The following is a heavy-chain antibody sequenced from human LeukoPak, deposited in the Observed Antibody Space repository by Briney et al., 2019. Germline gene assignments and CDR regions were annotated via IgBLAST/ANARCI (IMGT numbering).Heavy chain of an antibody. CDR3: ARTATDAFDI. Sequence: GGSLRLSCAASGFTFSSYFMTWVRQAPGKGLEWVSHVNGDGSSTSYADSVKGRFTISRDNAKNTLFLQMNSLKAEDTAVYYCARTATDAFDIWGQGTVVTVSS. V-gene: IGHV3-74*01. D-gene: IGHD2-21*02. CDR2: VNGDGSST. J-gene: IGHJ3*02. CDR1: GFTFSSYF.